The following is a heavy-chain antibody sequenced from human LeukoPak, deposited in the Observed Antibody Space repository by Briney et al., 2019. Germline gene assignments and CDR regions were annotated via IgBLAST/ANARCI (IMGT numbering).Heavy chain of an antibody. J-gene: IGHJ4*02. V-gene: IGHV3-30*04. Sequence: GGSLRLSCAASGFTFSSYAMHWVRQAPGKGLEWVAVISYDGSNKYYADSVKGRFTISRDNSKNTLYLQTNSLRAEDTAVYYCARVVGGYNPFDYWGQGTLVTVSS. CDR1: GFTFSSYA. CDR2: ISYDGSNK. D-gene: IGHD5-24*01. CDR3: ARVVGGYNPFDY.